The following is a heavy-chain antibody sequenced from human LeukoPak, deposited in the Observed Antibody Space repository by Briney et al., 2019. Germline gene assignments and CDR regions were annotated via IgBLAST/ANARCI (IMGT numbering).Heavy chain of an antibody. V-gene: IGHV4-30-2*01. CDR1: GGSISSGGYS. J-gene: IGHJ4*02. CDR3: ARVHSGYDYFDY. D-gene: IGHD5-12*01. Sequence: SETLSLTCAVSGGSISSGGYSWSWIRQPPGKGLEWIGYIYHSGSTYYNPSLKSRVTISVDRSKNQFSLKLSSVTAADTAVYYCARVHSGYDYFDYWGQGTLVTVSS. CDR2: IYHSGST.